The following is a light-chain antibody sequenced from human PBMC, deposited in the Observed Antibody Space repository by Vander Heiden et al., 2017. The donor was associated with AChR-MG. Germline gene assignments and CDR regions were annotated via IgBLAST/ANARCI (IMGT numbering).Light chain of an antibody. CDR2: GNN. J-gene: IGLJ2*01. CDR1: SSNIGLNT. Sequence: QSVLTQPPSASGTPGQRVTISCSGSSSNIGLNTVTWYQQFPGTAPKLLIYGNNQRPSGIPGRFSGSKSGTSASLAISGLQSGDEAEYYCATWDDSLNALFGGGTKLTVL. CDR3: ATWDDSLNAL. V-gene: IGLV1-44*01.